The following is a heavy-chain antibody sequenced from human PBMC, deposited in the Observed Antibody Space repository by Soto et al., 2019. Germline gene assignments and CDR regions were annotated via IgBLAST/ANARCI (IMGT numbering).Heavy chain of an antibody. CDR2: IYYSGST. CDR1: GGSISSSSYY. CDR3: ASSVAGSISLIYYFDY. Sequence: PSETLSLTCTVSGGSISSSSYYWGWIRQPPGKGLEWIGSIYYSGSTYYNPSLKSRVTISVDTSKNQFSLKLSSVTAADTAVYYCASSVAGSISLIYYFDYWGQGTLVTVSS. D-gene: IGHD6-19*01. V-gene: IGHV4-39*01. J-gene: IGHJ4*02.